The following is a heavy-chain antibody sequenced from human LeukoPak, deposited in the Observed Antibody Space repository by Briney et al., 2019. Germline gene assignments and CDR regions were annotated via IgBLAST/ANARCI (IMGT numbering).Heavy chain of an antibody. J-gene: IGHJ5*02. D-gene: IGHD3-3*01. CDR1: GLTFSSYG. Sequence: GGSLRLSCAASGLTFSSYGMHWVRQAPGKGLEWVAVISYDGSNKYYADSVKGRFTISRDNSKNTLYLQMNSLRAEDTAVYYCAKDAVLRFLEWPGNWFDPWGQGTLVTVSS. CDR2: ISYDGSNK. CDR3: AKDAVLRFLEWPGNWFDP. V-gene: IGHV3-30*18.